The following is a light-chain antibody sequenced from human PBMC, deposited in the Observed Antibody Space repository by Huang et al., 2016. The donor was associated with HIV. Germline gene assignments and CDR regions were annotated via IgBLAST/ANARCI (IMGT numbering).Light chain of an antibody. Sequence: IVMTQSPESLAVSLGERASINCKSSQSLLYRSNNKNYLAWYQKKQGHPPTLLIYWASVRDVGVHERFSGGGSGTNFTLTINSLQADDVAVYYCQQHYGRQSTFGQGT. J-gene: IGKJ1*01. CDR3: QQHYGRQST. CDR2: WAS. V-gene: IGKV4-1*01. CDR1: QSLLYRSNNKNY.